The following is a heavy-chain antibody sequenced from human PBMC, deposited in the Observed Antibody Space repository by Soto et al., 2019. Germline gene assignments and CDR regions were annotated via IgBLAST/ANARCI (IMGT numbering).Heavy chain of an antibody. CDR3: ARGAGYCSGGSCYIFDY. Sequence: QVQLVQSGAEVKKPGSSVKVSCKASGGTFSSYAISWVRQAPGQGLEWMGGIIPIFGTANYAQKFQGRVTITADKSKSTAYMELSSLRSEDTAVYYCARGAGYCSGGSCYIFDYWGQGTLVTVSS. J-gene: IGHJ4*02. CDR1: GGTFSSYA. V-gene: IGHV1-69*06. CDR2: IIPIFGTA. D-gene: IGHD2-15*01.